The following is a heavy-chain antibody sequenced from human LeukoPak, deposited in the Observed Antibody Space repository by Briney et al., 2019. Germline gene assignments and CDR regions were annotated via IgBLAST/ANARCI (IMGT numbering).Heavy chain of an antibody. CDR1: GYTFTSYG. CDR3: ARDRRGMAPIAVACTGDY. Sequence: KSGASVKVSCEASGYTFTSYGISWVRQAPGQGLEWMGWISAYNGNTNYAQKLQGRVAMTTDTSTSTAYMELRSLRSDDTAVYYCARDRRGMAPIAVACTGDYWGQRTLVTVSS. CDR2: ISAYNGNT. J-gene: IGHJ4*02. V-gene: IGHV1-18*01. D-gene: IGHD6-19*01.